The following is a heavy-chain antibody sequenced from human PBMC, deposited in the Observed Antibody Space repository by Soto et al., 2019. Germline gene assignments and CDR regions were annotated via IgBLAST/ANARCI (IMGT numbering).Heavy chain of an antibody. Sequence: ASVKVSCKASGYTFTSYGISWVRQAPGQGLEWMGWISAYNGNTNYAQKLQGRVTMTTDTSTSTAYMELRSLRSDDTAVYYCARSASGIAAAGPDYYYGMDVWGQGTTVTAP. CDR2: ISAYNGNT. D-gene: IGHD6-13*01. CDR3: ARSASGIAAAGPDYYYGMDV. V-gene: IGHV1-18*01. J-gene: IGHJ6*02. CDR1: GYTFTSYG.